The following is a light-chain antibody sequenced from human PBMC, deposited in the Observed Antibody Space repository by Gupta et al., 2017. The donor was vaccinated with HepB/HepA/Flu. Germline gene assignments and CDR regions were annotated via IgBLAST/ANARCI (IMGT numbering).Light chain of an antibody. CDR2: DAS. V-gene: IGKV3-11*01. J-gene: IGKJ4*01. CDR1: QSVSSY. CDR3: QQRSNWPLT. Sequence: NVLTQSPATLSLSPGERATLSCRASQSVSSYLAWYQQKAGQAPRLLIYDASNRATGIPARFSGSGSGTDFTLTISSLEPEDFAVYYCQQRSNWPLTFGGGTKVEIK.